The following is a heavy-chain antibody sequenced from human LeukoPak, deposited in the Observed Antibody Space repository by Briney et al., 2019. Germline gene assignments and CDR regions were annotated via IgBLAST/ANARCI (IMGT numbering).Heavy chain of an antibody. V-gene: IGHV1-69*01. Sequence: GPSVKVSCKASGGTFSSYAISWVRQAPGQGLEWMGGIIPIFGTANYAQKFQGRVTITADESTSTAYMELSSLRSEDTAVYYCAREGAWRQQLNSPYYGMDVWGQGTTVTVSS. D-gene: IGHD6-13*01. J-gene: IGHJ6*02. CDR1: GGTFSSYA. CDR2: IIPIFGTA. CDR3: AREGAWRQQLNSPYYGMDV.